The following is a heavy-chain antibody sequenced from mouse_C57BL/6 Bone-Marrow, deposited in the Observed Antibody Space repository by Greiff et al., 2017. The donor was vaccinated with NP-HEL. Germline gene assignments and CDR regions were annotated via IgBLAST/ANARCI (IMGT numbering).Heavy chain of an antibody. CDR2: IDPANGNT. J-gene: IGHJ2*01. CDR3: ARLGENGYFFFDY. V-gene: IGHV14-3*01. CDR1: GFNIKNTY. D-gene: IGHD2-3*01. Sequence: DVQLVESVAELVRPGASVKLSCTASGFNIKNTYMHWVKQRPEQGLEWLGRIDPANGNTKYAPKFQGKATITADTSSNTAYLQLSSLTAEDTAIYYCARLGENGYFFFDYWGQGTTLTVSS.